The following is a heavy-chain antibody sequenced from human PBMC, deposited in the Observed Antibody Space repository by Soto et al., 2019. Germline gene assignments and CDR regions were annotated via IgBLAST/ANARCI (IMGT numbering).Heavy chain of an antibody. J-gene: IGHJ4*02. CDR2: INHSGSA. CDR3: THNGHYGVEH. V-gene: IGHV4-4*02. D-gene: IGHD3-10*01. Sequence: QRQLQESGPGLVKPSETLSLTCAVSGGSNSSGNWWRWVRQPPGKGLEWIGEINHSGSATYNPSRKKGFIISVDESNIQFSLTWNSVTAADTTRYYSTHNGHYGVEHWGQGTVVIVPS. CDR1: GGSNSSGNW.